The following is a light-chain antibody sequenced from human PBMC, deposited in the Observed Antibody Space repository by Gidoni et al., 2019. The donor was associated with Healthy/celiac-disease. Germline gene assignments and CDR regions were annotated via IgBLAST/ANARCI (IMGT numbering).Light chain of an antibody. CDR1: QSVSSN. J-gene: IGKJ1*01. V-gene: IGKV3-15*01. Sequence: DIVVTQSPATLSVSPGEIATLSCWASQSVSSNLAWYQQKPGQAPRPLIYGASTRATGIPARFSGSGSGKEFTLTISSLQSEDFAVYFCQQYNNWVLWTFGQGTKVEIK. CDR3: QQYNNWVLWT. CDR2: GAS.